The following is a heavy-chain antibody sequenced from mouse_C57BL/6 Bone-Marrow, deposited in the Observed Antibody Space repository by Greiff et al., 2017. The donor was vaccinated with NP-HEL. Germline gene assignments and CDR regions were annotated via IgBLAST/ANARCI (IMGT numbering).Heavy chain of an antibody. J-gene: IGHJ4*01. CDR3: ARITITTVVDYYAMDY. Sequence: QVQLQQPGAELVRPGSSVKLSCKASGYTFTSYWMHWVKQRPIQGLEWIGNIDPSDSETHYNQKFKDKATLTVDKSSSTAYMQLSSLTSEDSAVYYCARITITTVVDYYAMDYWGQGTSVTVSS. D-gene: IGHD1-1*01. CDR1: GYTFTSYW. V-gene: IGHV1-52*01. CDR2: IDPSDSET.